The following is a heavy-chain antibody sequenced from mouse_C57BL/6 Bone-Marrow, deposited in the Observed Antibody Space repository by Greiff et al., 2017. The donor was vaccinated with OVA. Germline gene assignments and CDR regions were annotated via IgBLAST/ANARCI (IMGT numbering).Heavy chain of an antibody. D-gene: IGHD2-2*01. Sequence: QVQLQQPGAELVKPGASVKLSCKASGYTFTSYWMQWVKQRPGQGLEWIGEIDPSDSYTNYNQKFKGKATLTVDTSSSTAYMQLSSLTSEDSAVYYCARAGYTVTTYAMDYWGQGTSVTVSS. V-gene: IGHV1-50*01. CDR3: ARAGYTVTTYAMDY. CDR2: IDPSDSYT. J-gene: IGHJ4*01. CDR1: GYTFTSYW.